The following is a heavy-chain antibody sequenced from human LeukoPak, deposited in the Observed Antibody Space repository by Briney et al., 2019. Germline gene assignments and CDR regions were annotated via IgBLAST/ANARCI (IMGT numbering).Heavy chain of an antibody. J-gene: IGHJ4*02. Sequence: PSETLSLTCTVSGGSMYDYYWTWIRQSAGKGLERIGRIYTSESTYYNPSLKSRVTMSIDTSKNQFSLKLSSVTAADTAIYYCARARAAANTYADYWGQGTLVTVSS. CDR1: GGSMYDYY. CDR2: IYTSEST. D-gene: IGHD3-16*01. V-gene: IGHV4-4*07. CDR3: ARARAAANTYADY.